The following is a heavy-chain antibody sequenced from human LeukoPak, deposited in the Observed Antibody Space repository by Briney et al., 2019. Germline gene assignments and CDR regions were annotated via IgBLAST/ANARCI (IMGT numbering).Heavy chain of an antibody. V-gene: IGHV4-61*02. J-gene: IGHJ4*02. CDR1: GGSISSGTYY. CDR3: ARENYYGSGSERFDY. Sequence: PSQTLSLTCTVSGGSISSGTYYWSWIRQPAGKGLEWIGRIYTSGSTNYNPSLKSRVTISVDTSKNQFSLKLSSVTAADTAVYYCARENYYGSGSERFDYWGQGTLVTVPS. CDR2: IYTSGST. D-gene: IGHD3-10*01.